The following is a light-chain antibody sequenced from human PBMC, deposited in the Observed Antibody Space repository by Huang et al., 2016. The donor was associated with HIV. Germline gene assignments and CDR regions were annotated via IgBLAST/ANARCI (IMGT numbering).Light chain of an antibody. CDR1: QSVRGW. CDR3: QQYDTYPWT. CDR2: GAS. V-gene: IGKV1-5*01. Sequence: DILMTQSPLTLSGSVGARVTITCRASQSVRGWLAWYQQTSGRAPKLLIYGASTLERGVPSRFSGSGSGTEFTLTISSPQPDDFATYFCQQYDTYPWTFGQGTKV. J-gene: IGKJ1*01.